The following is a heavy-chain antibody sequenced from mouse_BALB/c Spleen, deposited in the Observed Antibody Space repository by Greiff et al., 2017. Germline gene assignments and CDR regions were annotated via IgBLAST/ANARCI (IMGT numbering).Heavy chain of an antibody. CDR2: ISSGGSYT. V-gene: IGHV5-9-4*01. Sequence: DVKLVESGGGLVKPGGSLKLSCAASGFTFSSYAMSWVRQSPEKRLEWVAEISSGGSYTYYPDTVTGRFTISSDNAKNTLYLEMSSLRSEDTAMYYCARGRFAYWGQGTLVTVSA. J-gene: IGHJ3*01. CDR1: GFTFSSYA. CDR3: ARGRFAY.